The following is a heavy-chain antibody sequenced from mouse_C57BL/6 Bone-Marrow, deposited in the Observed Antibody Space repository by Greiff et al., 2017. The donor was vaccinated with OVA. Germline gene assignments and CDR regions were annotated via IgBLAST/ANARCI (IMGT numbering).Heavy chain of an antibody. Sequence: DVHLVESGGGLVQPGESLKLSCESNEYEFPSHDMSWVRKTPEKRLELVAAINSDGGSTYYPDTMERRFIISRDNTKKTLYLQMSSLRSEDTALYYCARLYYYGSSYDYAMDYWGQGTSVTVSS. V-gene: IGHV5-2*01. CDR3: ARLYYYGSSYDYAMDY. D-gene: IGHD1-1*01. J-gene: IGHJ4*01. CDR1: EYEFPSHD. CDR2: INSDGGST.